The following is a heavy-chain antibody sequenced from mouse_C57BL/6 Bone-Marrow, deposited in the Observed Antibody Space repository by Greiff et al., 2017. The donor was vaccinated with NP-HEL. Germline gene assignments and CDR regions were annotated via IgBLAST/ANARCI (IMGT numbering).Heavy chain of an antibody. V-gene: IGHV5-4*03. J-gene: IGHJ3*01. D-gene: IGHD4-1*02. Sequence: EVKLMESGGGLVKPGGSLKLSCAASGFTFSSYAMSWVRQTPEKRLEWVATISDGGSYTYYPDNVKGRFTISRDNAKNNLYLQMSHLKSEDTAMYYCARVLPTGAFAYWGQGTLVTVSA. CDR1: GFTFSSYA. CDR3: ARVLPTGAFAY. CDR2: ISDGGSYT.